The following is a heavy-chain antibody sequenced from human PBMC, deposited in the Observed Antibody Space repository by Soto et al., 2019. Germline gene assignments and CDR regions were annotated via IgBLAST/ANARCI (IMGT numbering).Heavy chain of an antibody. CDR3: ASGVQLWIGRINNVYSG. CDR2: IIPMFGTA. Sequence: VQLVQSGAEVKKPESSVKVSCKAPGGTFSTYAISWVRQAPGQGLEWMGGIIPMFGTANYAQRFQDRVTITADESTNTVYMELSSLRSEDTAVYFSASGVQLWIGRINNVYSGGGQGTLVTVSS. V-gene: IGHV1-69*12. CDR1: GGTFSTYA. J-gene: IGHJ4*02. D-gene: IGHD1-1*01.